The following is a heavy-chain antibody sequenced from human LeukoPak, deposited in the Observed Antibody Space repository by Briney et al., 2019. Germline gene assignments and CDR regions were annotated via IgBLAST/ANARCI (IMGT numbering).Heavy chain of an antibody. D-gene: IGHD1-26*01. Sequence: PGGSLRLSCAASGFTFSSYSMNWVRQAPGKGLEWVSYITSTGRTIYYADSVKGRFTISRDNAKNSLYLQMNSLRDEDTAVYYCARDAHGPGTPFGPWGQGTLVTVSS. CDR2: ITSTGRTI. V-gene: IGHV3-48*02. J-gene: IGHJ5*02. CDR1: GFTFSSYS. CDR3: ARDAHGPGTPFGP.